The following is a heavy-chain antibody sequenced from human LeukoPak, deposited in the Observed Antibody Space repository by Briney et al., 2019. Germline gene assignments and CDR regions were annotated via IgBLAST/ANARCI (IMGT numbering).Heavy chain of an antibody. CDR2: LSGGGGST. V-gene: IGHV3-23*01. CDR1: GFTFSTYA. J-gene: IGHJ4*02. CDR3: AKDLNDYGGKSESKWDSSDY. Sequence: GGSLRLSCAASGFTFSTYAMSWVRQAPGKGLEWVSALSGGGGSTYYADSVKGRFTISRDNSKNTLYLQMNSLRAEDTAVYYCAKDLNDYGGKSESKWDSSDYWGQGTLVTVSS. D-gene: IGHD4-23*01.